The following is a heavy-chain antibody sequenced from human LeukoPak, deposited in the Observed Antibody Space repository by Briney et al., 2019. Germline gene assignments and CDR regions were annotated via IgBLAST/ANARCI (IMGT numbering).Heavy chain of an antibody. D-gene: IGHD6-19*01. CDR3: ARHRGGGWGGLHYYFDK. CDR1: GESINNYY. Sequence: SETLSLTCTVAGESINNYYWSWMRQSAGKGLEWIGRIYFTGSADYNPSLNSRVTMSVDLSKSQFSLRLRSVTAADTAVYYCARHRGGGWGGLHYYFDKWGLGTLVTVSS. V-gene: IGHV4-4*07. J-gene: IGHJ4*02. CDR2: IYFTGSA.